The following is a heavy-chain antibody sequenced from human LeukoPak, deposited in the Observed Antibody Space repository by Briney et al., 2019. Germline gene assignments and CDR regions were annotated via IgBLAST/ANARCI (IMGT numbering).Heavy chain of an antibody. CDR1: GGSISSHY. CDR2: IYYSGST. D-gene: IGHD6-13*01. V-gene: IGHV4-59*11. J-gene: IGHJ6*03. Sequence: PSETLSLTCTVSGGSISSHYWSWIRQPPGKGLECIGYIYYSGSTNYNPSLKSRVTISVDTSKNQFSLKLSSVTAADTAVYYCARSIAAAGPKKYYYYYYMDVWGKGTTVTVSS. CDR3: ARSIAAAGPKKYYYYYYMDV.